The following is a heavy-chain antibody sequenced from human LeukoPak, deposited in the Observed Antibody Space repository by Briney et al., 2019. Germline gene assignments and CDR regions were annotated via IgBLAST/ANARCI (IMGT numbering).Heavy chain of an antibody. CDR1: GGTFSSYT. Sequence: SVKVSCKASGGTFSSYTISWVRQAPGQGLEWMGRIIPILGIANYAQKFQGRVTITADKSTSTAYMELSSLRSEDTAVYYCARDLYCGGDCYLPFDYWGQGTLVTDSS. J-gene: IGHJ4*02. CDR2: IIPILGIA. CDR3: ARDLYCGGDCYLPFDY. D-gene: IGHD2-21*01. V-gene: IGHV1-69*04.